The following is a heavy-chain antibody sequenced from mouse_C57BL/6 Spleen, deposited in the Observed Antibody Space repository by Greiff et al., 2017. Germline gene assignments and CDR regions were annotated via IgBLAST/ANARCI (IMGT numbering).Heavy chain of an antibody. V-gene: IGHV1-50*01. CDR1: GYTFTSYW. J-gene: IGHJ4*01. CDR2: IDPSDSYT. CDR3: ARRKGHYYGSSYDYAMDY. D-gene: IGHD1-1*01. Sequence: QVQLQQPGAELVKPGASVKLSCKASGYTFTSYWMQWVKQRPGQGLEWIGEIDPSDSYTNYNQKFKGKATLTVDTSSSTAYMQLSSLTSEDSAVYYCARRKGHYYGSSYDYAMDYWGQGTSVTVSS.